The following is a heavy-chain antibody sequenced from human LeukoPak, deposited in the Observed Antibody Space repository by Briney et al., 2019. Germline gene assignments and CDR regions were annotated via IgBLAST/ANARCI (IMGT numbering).Heavy chain of an antibody. Sequence: PGGSLRLSCAASGSTLSRHPIFWVRQAPGKGLEWVANIKQDGSEKYYVDSVKGRFTISRDNAKNSLYLQMNSLRAEDTAVYYCARGGATMGYWGQGTLVTVSS. CDR1: GSTLSRHP. J-gene: IGHJ4*02. D-gene: IGHD1-26*01. CDR2: IKQDGSEK. CDR3: ARGGATMGY. V-gene: IGHV3-7*01.